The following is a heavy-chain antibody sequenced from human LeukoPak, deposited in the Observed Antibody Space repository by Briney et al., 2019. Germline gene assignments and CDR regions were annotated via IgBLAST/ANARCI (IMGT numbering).Heavy chain of an antibody. CDR1: GFTFSGYW. Sequence: GGSLRLSCAASGFTFSGYWMNWVRQAPGKGLEWVANIKQDGSEKDYVDSVKGRFTISRDNAKNSLYLQMNSLRVEDTAVYYCARVSSLAVAGFFDYWGQGILVNVS. J-gene: IGHJ4*02. V-gene: IGHV3-7*01. CDR3: ARVSSLAVAGFFDY. CDR2: IKQDGSEK. D-gene: IGHD6-19*01.